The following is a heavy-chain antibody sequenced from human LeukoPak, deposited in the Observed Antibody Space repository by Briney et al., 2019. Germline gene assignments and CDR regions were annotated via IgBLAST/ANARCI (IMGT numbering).Heavy chain of an antibody. CDR1: QFNFNSYG. V-gene: IGHV3-23*01. CDR3: AKDLERHIVVVTASAVDY. J-gene: IGHJ4*02. D-gene: IGHD2-21*02. Sequence: GGSLRLSCATSQFNFNSYGMTWVRQAPGKGLEWVSSISGSGSDTQYADSVQGRFTISRDNSKNTLYLQMNSLRTEDTAVYYCAKDLERHIVVVTASAVDYWGQGTLVTVSS. CDR2: ISGSGSDT.